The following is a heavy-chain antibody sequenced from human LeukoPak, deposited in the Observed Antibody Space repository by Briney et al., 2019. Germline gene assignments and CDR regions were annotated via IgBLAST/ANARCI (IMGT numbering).Heavy chain of an antibody. Sequence: GASVKVSCKASGYTFTSYGISWVRQAPGQGLEWMGWISAYNGNTNYAQKLQGRGTMTTDTYTSTAYMELRSLRSDDTAVYYCARGVCTNGICYGPYYYGMDVWGQGTTVTVSS. CDR2: ISAYNGNT. CDR1: GYTFTSYG. V-gene: IGHV1-18*01. D-gene: IGHD2-8*01. CDR3: ARGVCTNGICYGPYYYGMDV. J-gene: IGHJ6*02.